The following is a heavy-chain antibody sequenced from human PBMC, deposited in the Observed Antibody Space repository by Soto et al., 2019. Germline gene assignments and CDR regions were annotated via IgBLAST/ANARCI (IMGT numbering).Heavy chain of an antibody. V-gene: IGHV3-23*01. CDR2: MIGDGTSW. CDR1: GFNFRIYA. CDR3: AKDLRPDGRYDLDY. Sequence: GGSLRLSCAASGFNFRIYAMNWVRQAPGKGLEWVAVMIGDGTSWDYADSVRGRFTISRDNSKNTLYLQMNSLRAEDTAVYYCAKDLRPDGRYDLDYWGQGTLVTVSS. J-gene: IGHJ4*02. D-gene: IGHD1-26*01.